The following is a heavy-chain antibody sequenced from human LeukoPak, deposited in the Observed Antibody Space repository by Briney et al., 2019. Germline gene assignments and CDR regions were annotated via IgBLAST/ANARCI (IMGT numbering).Heavy chain of an antibody. CDR2: ISSSGSTI. V-gene: IGHV3-11*04. CDR3: AKVKPAGTDDTSVYRPFDY. D-gene: IGHD3-22*01. J-gene: IGHJ4*02. Sequence: GGSLRLSCAASGFTFSDYYMSWIRQAPGKGLEWVSYISSSGSTIYYADSVKGRFTISRDNAKNSLYLQMNSLRAEDTAVYYCAKVKPAGTDDTSVYRPFDYWGQGTLVTVSS. CDR1: GFTFSDYY.